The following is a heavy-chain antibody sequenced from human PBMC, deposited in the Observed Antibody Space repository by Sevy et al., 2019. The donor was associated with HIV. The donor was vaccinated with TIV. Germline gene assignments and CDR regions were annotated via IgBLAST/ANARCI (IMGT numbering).Heavy chain of an antibody. CDR1: GFTFSSYS. CDR3: ARESPTYYYYYHMDV. CDR2: ISSSSSYI. J-gene: IGHJ6*03. V-gene: IGHV3-21*01. Sequence: GGSLRLSCAASGFTFSSYSMNWVRQAPGKGLEWVSSISSSSSYIYYADSVKGRFTISRDNAKNSLYLQMNSLRAEDTAVYYCARESPTYYYYYHMDVWGKGTTVTVSS.